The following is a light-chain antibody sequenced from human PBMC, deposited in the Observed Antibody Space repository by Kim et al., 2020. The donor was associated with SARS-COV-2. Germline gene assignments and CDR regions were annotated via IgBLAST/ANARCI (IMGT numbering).Light chain of an antibody. J-gene: IGKJ1*01. Sequence: ENVLTQSPGPLSLFPGERATLSCRASQTVFNNYLAWYQQKPGQHPRLLIYGASSRATGIPDRFSGSGSGTDFTLPISRLGPEDLAVYFCEHYGNSSRTFGQGAKVDIK. CDR2: GAS. V-gene: IGKV3-20*01. CDR3: EHYGNSSRT. CDR1: QTVFNNY.